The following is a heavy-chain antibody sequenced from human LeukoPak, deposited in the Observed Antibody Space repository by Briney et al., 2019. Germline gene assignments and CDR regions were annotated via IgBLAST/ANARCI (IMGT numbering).Heavy chain of an antibody. D-gene: IGHD1-26*01. V-gene: IGHV6-1*01. J-gene: IGHJ4*02. CDR1: GDSVSSDSAA. Sequence: SQTLSLTCATSGDSVSSDSAAWNWIGQCPSIDLNWLGRTQYRSRWYNDYAVSVKSRIIINPDTSKNQFSLQLNSVTPDDTAVYYCARITSSGRHDYWGQGTLVTVSS. CDR2: TQYRSRWYN. CDR3: ARITSSGRHDY.